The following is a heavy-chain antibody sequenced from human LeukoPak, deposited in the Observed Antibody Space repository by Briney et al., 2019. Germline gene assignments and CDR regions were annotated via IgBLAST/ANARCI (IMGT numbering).Heavy chain of an antibody. CDR2: IYPGDSDT. J-gene: IGHJ5*02. D-gene: IGHD2-21*02. V-gene: IGHV5-51*01. CDR1: GYSFTSYW. CDR3: ARVPCGGDCYSYWFDP. Sequence: GESVKISCKGSGYSFTSYWIGWVRQMPGKGLEWMGIIYPGDSDTRYSPSFQGQVTISADKSISTAYLQWSSLKASDTAMYYCARVPCGGDCYSYWFDPWGQGTLVTVSS.